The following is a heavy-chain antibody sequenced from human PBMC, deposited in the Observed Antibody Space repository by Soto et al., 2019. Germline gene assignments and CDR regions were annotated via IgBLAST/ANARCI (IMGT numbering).Heavy chain of an antibody. Sequence: GGSLRLSCTVSGFAFNNYGINWVRQAPGRGLEWVSSISKSDYTYYSDSVKGRFTISRDNAKSSVSLQMNTLRVDDTAVYYCAREDSIIIPAVSDFWGQGTLVTVSS. CDR3: AREDSIIIPAVSDF. CDR2: ISKSDYT. J-gene: IGHJ4*02. CDR1: GFAFNNYG. D-gene: IGHD3-22*01. V-gene: IGHV3-21*01.